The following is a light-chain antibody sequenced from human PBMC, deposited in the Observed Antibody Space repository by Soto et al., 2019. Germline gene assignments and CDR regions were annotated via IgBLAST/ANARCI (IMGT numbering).Light chain of an antibody. V-gene: IGKV1-5*03. CDR1: QTISSW. Sequence: DIQMTQSPSTLSGSVGDRVTITCRASQTISSWLAWYQQKPGKAPKLLIYKASTLKSGVPSRFSGSGAGTEFTLTIRSLQPDDFATYYCQHYNSYSEAFGQGTHVELK. CDR2: KAS. J-gene: IGKJ1*01. CDR3: QHYNSYSEA.